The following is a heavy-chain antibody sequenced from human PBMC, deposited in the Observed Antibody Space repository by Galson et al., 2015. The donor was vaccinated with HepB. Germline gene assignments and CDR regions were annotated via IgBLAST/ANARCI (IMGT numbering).Heavy chain of an antibody. V-gene: IGHV1-46*01. CDR2: INPSGGST. CDR1: GYTFTSYY. Sequence: SVKVSCKASGYTFTSYYMHWVRQAPGQGLEWMGIINPSGGSTSYAQKFQGRVTMTRDTSTSTVYMELSSLRSEDTAVYYCARDLGYCSSTSCHIYYYMDVWGKGTTVTVSS. J-gene: IGHJ6*03. CDR3: ARDLGYCSSTSCHIYYYMDV. D-gene: IGHD2-2*02.